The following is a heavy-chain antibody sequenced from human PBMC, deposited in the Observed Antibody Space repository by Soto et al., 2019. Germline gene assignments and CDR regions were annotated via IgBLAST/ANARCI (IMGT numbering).Heavy chain of an antibody. V-gene: IGHV4-34*01. J-gene: IGHJ4*02. CDR2: INHSGST. CDR1: GGSFSGYY. CDR3: ERGRTVEMAATYYFDY. D-gene: IGHD6-19*01. Sequence: QVQLQQWGAGLLKPSETLSLTCAVYGGSFSGYYWSWIRQPPGKGLEWIGEINHSGSTNYNPSLKSRVTISVDTSKHQFSLKLSSVTAADTAVYYCERGRTVEMAATYYFDYWGQGTLVTVSS.